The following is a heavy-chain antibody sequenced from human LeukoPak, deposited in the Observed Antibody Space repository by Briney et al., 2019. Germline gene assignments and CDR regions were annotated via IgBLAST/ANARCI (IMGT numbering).Heavy chain of an antibody. J-gene: IGHJ5*02. CDR1: GDTVSSNSAA. CDR3: ARDQSSHRSSWYVVQNWFDP. D-gene: IGHD6-13*01. Sequence: SQTLSLTCAISGDTVSSNSAAWSWIRQSRSRGLEWLGRTYYRSKWYHDYAVSVRSRLSVNPDTSKNQFSLHLNSVTPEDTAVYYCARDQSSHRSSWYVVQNWFDPWGQGTLVTVSS. CDR2: TYYRSKWYH. V-gene: IGHV6-1*01.